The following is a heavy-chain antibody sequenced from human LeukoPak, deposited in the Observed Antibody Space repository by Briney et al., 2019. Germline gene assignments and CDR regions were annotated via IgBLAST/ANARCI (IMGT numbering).Heavy chain of an antibody. Sequence: SETLSLTCAVSGYSISSGYYWGWIRQPPGKGLEWIGSIYHSGRTSYNPSLKSRVTISVDTSKNQFSLKLSSVTAADTAVYYCARQYFWSGYWAYWGQGTLVTVSS. V-gene: IGHV4-38-2*01. CDR3: ARQYFWSGYWAY. CDR2: IYHSGRT. D-gene: IGHD3-3*01. CDR1: GYSISSGYY. J-gene: IGHJ4*02.